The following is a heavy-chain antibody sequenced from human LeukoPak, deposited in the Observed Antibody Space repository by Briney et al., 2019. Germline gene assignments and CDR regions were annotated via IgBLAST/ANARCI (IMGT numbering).Heavy chain of an antibody. CDR3: AYDSSGYYYTPGDY. CDR1: GFTFSGYS. CDR2: ISSTSRTT. Sequence: GGSLRLSCAASGFTFSGYSMNWGRQAPGKGLEWVSFISSTSRTTYYADSVKGRFTISRDNSKNTLYLQMNSLRAEDTAVYYCAYDSSGYYYTPGDYWGQGTLVTVSS. V-gene: IGHV3-48*01. D-gene: IGHD3-22*01. J-gene: IGHJ4*02.